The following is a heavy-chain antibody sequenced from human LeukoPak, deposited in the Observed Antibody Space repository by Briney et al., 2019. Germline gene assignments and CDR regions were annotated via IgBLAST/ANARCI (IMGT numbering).Heavy chain of an antibody. CDR2: IKSKTDDGTT. Sequence: GGSLRLSCAASGFTFSNAWMSWVRQAPGKGLEWVGRIKSKTDDGTTDYPAPVKGRFTISRDDSKNTLYLQMNSLKTEDTAVYYCTTDSGYIYGHNFDYWGQGTLVTVSS. CDR3: TTDSGYIYGHNFDY. J-gene: IGHJ4*02. V-gene: IGHV3-15*01. CDR1: GFTFSNAW. D-gene: IGHD5-18*01.